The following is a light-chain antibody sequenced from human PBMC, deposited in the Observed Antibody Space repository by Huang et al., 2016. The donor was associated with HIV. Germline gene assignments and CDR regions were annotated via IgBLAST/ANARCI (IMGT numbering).Light chain of an antibody. Sequence: EILLTQSPATLSLSSGERATLSCRASPSVGSYLACYQQRPGQAPRLLIYDASNKTTAVPAGLSSSGSGADFTPIISSLEPEDFAVYYCQQRSNWPPLTFGGGTKVEIK. CDR2: DAS. J-gene: IGKJ4*01. CDR3: QQRSNWPPLT. V-gene: IGKV3-11*01. CDR1: PSVGSY.